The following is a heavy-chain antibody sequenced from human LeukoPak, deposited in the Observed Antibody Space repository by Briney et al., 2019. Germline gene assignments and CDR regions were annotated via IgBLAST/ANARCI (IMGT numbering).Heavy chain of an antibody. D-gene: IGHD3-10*01. CDR2: ISYDGSNK. J-gene: IGHJ5*02. V-gene: IGHV3-30*04. Sequence: GGSLRLSCAASGFTFSSYAMHWVRQAPGKGLEWVAVISYDGSNKYYADSVKGRFTISRDNSKNTLYLQMNSLRAEDTAVYYCAKDSPYGSGTGWFDPWGQGTLVTVSS. CDR1: GFTFSSYA. CDR3: AKDSPYGSGTGWFDP.